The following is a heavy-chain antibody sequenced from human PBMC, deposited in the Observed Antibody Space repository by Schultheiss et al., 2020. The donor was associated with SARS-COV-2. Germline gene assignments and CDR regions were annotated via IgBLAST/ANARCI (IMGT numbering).Heavy chain of an antibody. J-gene: IGHJ4*02. CDR2: ISSSGSAI. V-gene: IGHV3-48*03. CDR1: GFTFSTYA. CDR3: ARVWFGYVMN. Sequence: GESLKISCAASGFTFSTYAMSWVRQAPGKGLEWVSYISSSGSAIYYADSVKGRFTISRDNAKNSLYMQVNSLRAEDTAVYYCARVWFGYVMNWGQGTLVTVSS. D-gene: IGHD3-10*01.